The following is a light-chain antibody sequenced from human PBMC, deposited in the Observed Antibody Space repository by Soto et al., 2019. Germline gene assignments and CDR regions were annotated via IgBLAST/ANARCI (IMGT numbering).Light chain of an antibody. CDR2: EVN. J-gene: IGLJ1*01. Sequence: QSALTQPASVSGSPGQSITISCAGTSSDVGGYNYVSWYQQHPGKVPKLMIYEVNYRPSGVSDRFSGSKSGNTASLTISGLQAEDEADYYCSSYTTSSTLVFGTGTKLTVL. V-gene: IGLV2-14*01. CDR3: SSYTTSSTLV. CDR1: SSDVGGYNY.